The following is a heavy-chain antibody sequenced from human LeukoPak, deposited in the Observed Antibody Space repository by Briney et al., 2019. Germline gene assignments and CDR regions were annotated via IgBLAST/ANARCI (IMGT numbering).Heavy chain of an antibody. Sequence: GSLRLSFAASGFAFSCYEMNWVRPAPGKGREWVSFISSTGGTIDYADSVKGRFTISRDNPKNSLYLKMNSLRAEDTAVYYCASPLHRIAAAGGKNDAFDIGGQGQWSPSRQ. V-gene: IGHV3-48*03. CDR3: ASPLHRIAAAGGKNDAFDI. CDR2: ISSTGGTI. CDR1: GFAFSCYE. D-gene: IGHD6-13*01. J-gene: IGHJ3*02.